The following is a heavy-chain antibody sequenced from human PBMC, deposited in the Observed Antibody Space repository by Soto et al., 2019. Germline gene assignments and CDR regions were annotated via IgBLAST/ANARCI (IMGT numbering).Heavy chain of an antibody. CDR3: ARGHGHGGSSFDF. CDR1: GGSTHSYY. V-gene: IGHV4-59*01. Sequence: QVQLQESGPGLVKPSETLSLTCTVSGGSTHSYYWAWIRQPPGKGLEWMGYVYYHGDTNYNPSLKSRVPLSVDASKHQFSLKLTSVTPADTAVYYCARGHGHGGSSFDFWGQGTLVTVSS. D-gene: IGHD2-15*01. J-gene: IGHJ4*02. CDR2: VYYHGDT.